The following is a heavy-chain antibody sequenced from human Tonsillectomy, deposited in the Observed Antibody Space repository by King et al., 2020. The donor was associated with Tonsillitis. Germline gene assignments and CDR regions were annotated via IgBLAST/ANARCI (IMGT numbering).Heavy chain of an antibody. CDR3: ARDLGLEMGNYYYSYMDV. D-gene: IGHD5-24*01. Sequence: VQLVESGGGLIQPGGSLRLSCAASGFIVSNDYMSWVRQAPGEGLEWVSVLYSGGHTYYADTVKGRFTVSRDNAKNTVYLQINSLRAEDTAVYYFARDLGLEMGNYYYSYMDVWGKGTTVTVS. CDR1: GFIVSNDY. J-gene: IGHJ6*03. V-gene: IGHV3-53*01. CDR2: LYSGGHT.